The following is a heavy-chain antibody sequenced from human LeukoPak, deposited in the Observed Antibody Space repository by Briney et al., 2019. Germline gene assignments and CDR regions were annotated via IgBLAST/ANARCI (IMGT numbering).Heavy chain of an antibody. CDR3: IKDTNWAFDF. CDR1: GFNFSNYG. CDR2: IRNDGGDK. Sequence: GGSLRLSCAASGFNFSNYGMHWVRQAPGKGLEWVAFIRNDGGDKYYADSEKGRFTISRDNSKNTFYMELSSLRTEDSATYYCIKDTNWAFDFWGQGTLVTVSS. J-gene: IGHJ4*02. V-gene: IGHV3-30*02. D-gene: IGHD1-1*01.